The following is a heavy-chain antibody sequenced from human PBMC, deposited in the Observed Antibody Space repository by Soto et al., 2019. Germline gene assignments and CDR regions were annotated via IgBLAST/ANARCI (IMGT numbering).Heavy chain of an antibody. D-gene: IGHD2-15*01. J-gene: IGHJ4*02. CDR3: ARGKGGYSPFDY. Sequence: QVQLQESGPGLVKPSETLSLTCTVSGGSISGYYWSWIRQPPGKGLEWIGYIYYIGSTNYNPSLKSRVTISIDTSKNQFSLKLSSVTAADTAVYYCARGKGGYSPFDYWGQGTLVTVSS. CDR2: IYYIGST. V-gene: IGHV4-59*01. CDR1: GGSISGYY.